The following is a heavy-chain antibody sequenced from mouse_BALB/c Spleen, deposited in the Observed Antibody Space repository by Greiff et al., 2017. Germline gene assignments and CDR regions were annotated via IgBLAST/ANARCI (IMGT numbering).Heavy chain of an antibody. CDR2: ISSGGGST. V-gene: IGHV5-12-1*01. J-gene: IGHJ4*01. CDR1: GFAFSSYD. Sequence: EVQLVESGGGLVKPGGSLKLSCAASGFAFSSYDMSWVRQTPEKRLEWVAYISSGGGSTYYPDTVKGRFTISRDNAKNTLYLQMSSLKSEDTAMYYCARPYAMDYWGQGTSVTVSS. CDR3: ARPYAMDY.